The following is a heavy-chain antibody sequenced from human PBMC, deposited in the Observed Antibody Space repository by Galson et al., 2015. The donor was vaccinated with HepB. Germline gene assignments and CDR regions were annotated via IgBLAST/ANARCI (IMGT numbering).Heavy chain of an antibody. J-gene: IGHJ4*02. CDR3: ARAHYYNSSVAYGIAY. D-gene: IGHD3-22*01. Sequence: LSLTCAVYGGSFSGFYWSWVRQPPGKELEWIGEINHSGSTNYNPSLKSRVTISVDTSKNQFSLKLSSVTAADTAAYYCARAHYYNSSVAYGIAYWGQGTLVTVSS. V-gene: IGHV4-34*01. CDR2: INHSGST. CDR1: GGSFSGFY.